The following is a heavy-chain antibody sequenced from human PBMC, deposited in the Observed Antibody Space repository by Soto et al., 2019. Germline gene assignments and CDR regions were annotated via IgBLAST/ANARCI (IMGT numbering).Heavy chain of an antibody. CDR2: ISASSSAI. J-gene: IGHJ6*02. D-gene: IGHD2-21*02. Sequence: EVQLVESGGGLVHPRESLRLSCAASGFTFSSYSMNWVRQAPGKGLEWVSYISASSSAIYYADSVKGRFTISRDNAKESLYLQMNSLRDEDTAVYYCARPELTVYYAMDVWGQGTTVTVSS. V-gene: IGHV3-48*02. CDR3: ARPELTVYYAMDV. CDR1: GFTFSSYS.